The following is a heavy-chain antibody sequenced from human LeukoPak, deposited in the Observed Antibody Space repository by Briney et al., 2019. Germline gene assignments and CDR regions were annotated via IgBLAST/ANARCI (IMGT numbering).Heavy chain of an antibody. J-gene: IGHJ4*02. D-gene: IGHD3-10*01. CDR1: GFTFNTYS. CDR2: ISSSSNPI. Sequence: GGSLRLSCAASGFTFNTYSMNWVRRAPGKGLEWVSYISSSSNPIWYADSVKGRFTISRDNAKNSLFLQMDSLRAEDTAVYYCARDPGRVRGVLGFDYWGQGIPVTVSS. CDR3: ARDPGRVRGVLGFDY. V-gene: IGHV3-48*04.